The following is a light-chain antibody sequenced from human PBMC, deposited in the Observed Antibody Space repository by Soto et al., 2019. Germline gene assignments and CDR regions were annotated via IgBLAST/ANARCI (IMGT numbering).Light chain of an antibody. Sequence: QSVRTQPASVSVSPGQSIARSCTGTSSDVGTYNHVSWYQQYPGRAPKLMIYEVSNRPSGVSNRFSGSKSGSTASLTISGLQAEDEADYYCNSLSATGTSYVFGTGTKVTVL. CDR2: EVS. CDR3: NSLSATGTSYV. CDR1: SSDVGTYNH. J-gene: IGLJ1*01. V-gene: IGLV2-14*01.